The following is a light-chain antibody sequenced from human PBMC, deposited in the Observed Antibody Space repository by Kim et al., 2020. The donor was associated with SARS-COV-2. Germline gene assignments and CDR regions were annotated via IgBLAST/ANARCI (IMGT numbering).Light chain of an antibody. Sequence: SYELTQPPSVSVSPGQTASITCSGDKLGDKYACWYQQKPGQSPVLVIYQDSKRPSGIPERFSGSNSGNTATLTISGTPAMDEADYYCQAWDSSNWVFGGGTQLTVL. CDR2: QDS. J-gene: IGLJ3*02. CDR3: QAWDSSNWV. V-gene: IGLV3-1*01. CDR1: KLGDKY.